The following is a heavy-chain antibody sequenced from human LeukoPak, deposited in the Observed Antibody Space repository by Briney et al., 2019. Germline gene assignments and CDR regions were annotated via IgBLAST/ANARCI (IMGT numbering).Heavy chain of an antibody. J-gene: IGHJ6*02. D-gene: IGHD1-26*01. CDR2: IDPNSGGT. Sequence: APVKVSCKASGYTFTGYYMHWVRQAPGQGLEWMGWIDPNSGGTNYAQKFQGRVTMTRDTSISTAYMELSRLRSDDTAVYYCARIRRRKTGATDYYYGMDVWGQGTTVTVSS. V-gene: IGHV1-2*02. CDR3: ARIRRRKTGATDYYYGMDV. CDR1: GYTFTGYY.